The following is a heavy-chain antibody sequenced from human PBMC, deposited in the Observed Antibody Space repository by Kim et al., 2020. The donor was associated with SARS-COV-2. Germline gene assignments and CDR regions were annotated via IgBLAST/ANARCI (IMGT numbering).Heavy chain of an antibody. D-gene: IGHD3-16*01. V-gene: IGHV3-30*04. CDR1: GFTFSSYA. CDR2: ISYDGSNK. CDR3: AITFGDPVDY. J-gene: IGHJ4*02. Sequence: GGSLRLSCAASGFTFSSYAMHWVRQAPGKGLEWVAVISYDGSNKYYADSVKGRFTISRDNSKNTLYLQMNSLRAEDTAVYYCAITFGDPVDYWGQGTLVTVSS.